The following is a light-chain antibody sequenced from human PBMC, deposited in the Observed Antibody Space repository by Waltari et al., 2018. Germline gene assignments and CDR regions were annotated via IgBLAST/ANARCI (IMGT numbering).Light chain of an antibody. CDR3: AAGDYRLKGWV. Sequence: QSVLTQPPSASGTPGQRVTVPCSGINSNVGGSCLHWFQQLPGTAPKLLINNGDQRPAGVPDRFSGSKAATSVSLAISDLECEDEADYDCAAGDYRLKGWVFGEGTKVNVL. V-gene: IGLV1-44*01. CDR2: NGD. CDR1: NSNVGGSC. J-gene: IGLJ3*02.